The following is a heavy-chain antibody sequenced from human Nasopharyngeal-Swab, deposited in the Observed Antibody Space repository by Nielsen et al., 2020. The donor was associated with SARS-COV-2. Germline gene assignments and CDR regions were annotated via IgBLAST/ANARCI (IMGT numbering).Heavy chain of an antibody. CDR1: GYSFTSYW. J-gene: IGHJ6*02. CDR2: IDPSDSYT. Sequence: GESLKISCKGSGYSFTSYWISWVRQMPGKGLEWVGRIDPSDSYTNYTPSFQGHVTISADKSISTAYLQWSSLKASDTAMYYCARSYCSSTSCYHGMDVWGQGTTVTVSS. D-gene: IGHD2-2*01. CDR3: ARSYCSSTSCYHGMDV. V-gene: IGHV5-10-1*01.